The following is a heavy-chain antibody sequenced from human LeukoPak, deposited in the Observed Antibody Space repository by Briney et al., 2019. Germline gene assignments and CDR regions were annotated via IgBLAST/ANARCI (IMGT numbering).Heavy chain of an antibody. J-gene: IGHJ3*02. CDR2: IYYSGST. CDR1: GGSVSSGSYY. CDR3: ARDGSAGRDAFDI. V-gene: IGHV4-61*01. D-gene: IGHD6-13*01. Sequence: SETLSLTCTVSGGSVSSGSYYWSWIRQPPGKGLEWIGYIYYSGSTNYNPSLKSRVTISVDTSKNQFSLKLSSVTAADTAVYYCARDGSAGRDAFDIWGQGTMVTVSS.